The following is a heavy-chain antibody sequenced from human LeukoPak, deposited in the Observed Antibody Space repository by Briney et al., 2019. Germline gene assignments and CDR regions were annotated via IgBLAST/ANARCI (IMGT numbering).Heavy chain of an antibody. J-gene: IGHJ6*02. V-gene: IGHV3-23*01. CDR2: ISGGGGSA. D-gene: IGHD2-2*01. CDR3: ARDRCTITNCLFGMDV. Sequence: GGSLRLSCAASGFTFSIYAMTWVRQAPGKGLEWVASISGGGGSAYYADSVKGRITISRDSSKNTLYLQMNSLRAEDPAVYYCARDRCTITNCLFGMDVWGQGTTVTVSS. CDR1: GFTFSIYA.